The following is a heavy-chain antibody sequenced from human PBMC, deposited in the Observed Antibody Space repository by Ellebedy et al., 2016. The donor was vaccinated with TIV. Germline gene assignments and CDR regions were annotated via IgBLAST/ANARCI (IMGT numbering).Heavy chain of an antibody. V-gene: IGHV3-53*01. CDR3: AREGGGMTTVTTYWYFDL. CDR2: IYSGGST. CDR1: GFTVSSNY. Sequence: GESLKISXAASGFTVSSNYMSWVRQAPGKGLEWVSVIYSGGSTYYADSVKGRFTISRDNSKNTLYLQMNSLRAEDTAVYYCAREGGGMTTVTTYWYFDLWGRGTLVTVSP. D-gene: IGHD4-11*01. J-gene: IGHJ2*01.